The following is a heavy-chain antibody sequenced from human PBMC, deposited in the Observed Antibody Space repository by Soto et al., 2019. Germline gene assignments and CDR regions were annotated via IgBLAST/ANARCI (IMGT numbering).Heavy chain of an antibody. D-gene: IGHD4-17*01. V-gene: IGHV1-69*13. CDR3: ARDRGAYSCDYPYYYVMDI. J-gene: IGHJ6*02. Sequence: SVKVSCTDSGGLFSSFAINWVRQAPGQGLEWMGGIIPIFGTANYAQKFQGRVTITADESTSTAYMELSSLRSEDTAVYYCARDRGAYSCDYPYYYVMDIWGQGTKVTVSS. CDR2: IIPIFGTA. CDR1: GGLFSSFA.